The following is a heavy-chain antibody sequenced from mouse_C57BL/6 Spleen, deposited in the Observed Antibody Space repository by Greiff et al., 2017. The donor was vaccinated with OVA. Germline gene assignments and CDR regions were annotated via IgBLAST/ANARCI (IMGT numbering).Heavy chain of an antibody. D-gene: IGHD2-4*01. CDR1: GFTFSDYG. V-gene: IGHV5-17*01. CDR2: ISSGSSTI. Sequence: EVKLVESGGGLVKPGGSLKLSCSASGFTFSDYGMHWVRQAPEKGLEWVAYISSGSSTIYYADTVKGRFTISRDNAKNTLFLQMTSLRSEDTAMYYCARPADDYEGFDYWGQGTTLTVSS. J-gene: IGHJ2*01. CDR3: ARPADDYEGFDY.